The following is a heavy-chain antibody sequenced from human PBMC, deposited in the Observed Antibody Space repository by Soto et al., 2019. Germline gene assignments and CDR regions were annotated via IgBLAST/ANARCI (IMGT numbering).Heavy chain of an antibody. D-gene: IGHD2-8*01. V-gene: IGHV1-58*01. Sequence: ASVKVSCKASGFTFTSSAFQWVRQARGQRLEWIGWIAVGSGYTNYAQRFQDRLTPTRDMSTAPTYMALSRLTSEDTAIYYCAADATAWQQMVPSDYWGQGTLVTVSS. CDR3: AADATAWQQMVPSDY. J-gene: IGHJ4*02. CDR2: IAVGSGYT. CDR1: GFTFTSSA.